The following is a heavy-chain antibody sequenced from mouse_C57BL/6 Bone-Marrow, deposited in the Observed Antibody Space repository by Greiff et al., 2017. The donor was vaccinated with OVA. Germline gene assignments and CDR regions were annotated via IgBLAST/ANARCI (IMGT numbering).Heavy chain of an antibody. J-gene: IGHJ1*03. CDR1: GYTFTSYW. V-gene: IGHV1-64*01. CDR3: ARYYYGNYWYFDV. Sequence: VKLQQPGAELVKPGASVKLSCKASGYTFTSYWMHWVKQRPGQGLEWIGMIHPNSGSTNYNEKFKSKATLTVDKSSSTAYMQLSSLTSEDSAVYYCARYYYGNYWYFDVWGTGTTVTVSS. CDR2: IHPNSGST. D-gene: IGHD1-1*02.